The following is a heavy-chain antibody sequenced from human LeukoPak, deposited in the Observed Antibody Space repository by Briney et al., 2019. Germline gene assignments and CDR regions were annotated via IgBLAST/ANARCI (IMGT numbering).Heavy chain of an antibody. Sequence: SETLSLTCIVSGGSISSSSYYWGWIRQPPGKGLEWIGTIYYAGSTYYNPSLKSRVTISMDTSKNQFSLKLSSMTAADTALYCCARGLDDYWGQGTLVTVSS. CDR3: ARGLDDY. CDR1: GGSISSSSYY. J-gene: IGHJ4*02. CDR2: IYYAGST. V-gene: IGHV4-39*07.